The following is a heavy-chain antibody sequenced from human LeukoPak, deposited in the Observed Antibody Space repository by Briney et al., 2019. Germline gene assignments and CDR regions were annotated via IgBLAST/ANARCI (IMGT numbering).Heavy chain of an antibody. J-gene: IGHJ3*01. V-gene: IGHV4-34*01. D-gene: IGHD3-22*01. CDR1: GGSFSGYY. CDR2: INHSGST. CDR3: ARTRDNYYDASPNAFDV. Sequence: ASETLSLTCAVYGGSFSGYYWSWIRQPPGKGLEWIGEINHSGSTNYNPSLKSRVTISVDTSNNQFSLKLTSVTAADTAVYYCARTRDNYYDASPNAFDVRGQGTMVTVSS.